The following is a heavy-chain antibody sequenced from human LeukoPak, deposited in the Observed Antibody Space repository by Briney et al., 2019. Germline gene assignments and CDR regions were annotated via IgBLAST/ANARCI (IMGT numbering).Heavy chain of an antibody. CDR2: ISDSGGST. D-gene: IGHD5-18*01. CDR1: GVTFSSYA. V-gene: IGHV3-23*01. CDR3: AKVGPGYTYGYVVDY. Sequence: GGSLRLSCAASGVTFSSYAMNWVRQAPGKGLEWVSAISDSGGSTYYADSVKGRFTISRDNSKNTLYLQMNSLRAEDTAVYYCAKVGPGYTYGYVVDYWGQGTLVTVSS. J-gene: IGHJ4*02.